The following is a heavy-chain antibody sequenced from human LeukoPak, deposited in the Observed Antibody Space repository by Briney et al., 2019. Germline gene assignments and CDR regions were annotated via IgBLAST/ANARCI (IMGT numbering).Heavy chain of an antibody. Sequence: GGSLRLSCAASGFTFSSYAMHWVRQAPGKGLEYVSAISSNGGSTYYANSVKGRFTISRDNSKNTLYLQMGSLRAEDMAVYYCASPAFDILTGYSKTNDYWGQGTLVTVSS. CDR1: GFTFSSYA. D-gene: IGHD3-9*01. V-gene: IGHV3-64*01. CDR3: ASPAFDILTGYSKTNDY. J-gene: IGHJ4*02. CDR2: ISSNGGST.